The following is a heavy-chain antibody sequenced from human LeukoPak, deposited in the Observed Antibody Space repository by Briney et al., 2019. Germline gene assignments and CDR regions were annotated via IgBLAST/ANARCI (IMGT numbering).Heavy chain of an antibody. Sequence: SETLSLTCTVSGGSISGHHWSWIRQSPEKGLDWIGYIYYSGTTTYNPSLKSRVTISVDTSNNQFSLRLSSVTAADTAVYYCATTRYCGSSSCWGFDYWGQGILVTVSS. D-gene: IGHD2-15*01. V-gene: IGHV4-59*11. CDR2: IYYSGTT. CDR1: GGSISGHH. CDR3: ATTRYCGSSSCWGFDY. J-gene: IGHJ4*02.